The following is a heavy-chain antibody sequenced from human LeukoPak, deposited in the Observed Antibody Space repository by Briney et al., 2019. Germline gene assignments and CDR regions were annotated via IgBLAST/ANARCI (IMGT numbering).Heavy chain of an antibody. Sequence: PGGSLRLSCAASGFTFSSYWMHWVRQAPGKVLVWVSRINSDGSSTSYADSVKGRFTISRDNAKNTLYLQMNSLRAEDTAVYYCARTPTDYDILTGYYARYYFDYWGQGTLVTVSS. V-gene: IGHV3-74*01. CDR2: INSDGSST. CDR1: GFTFSSYW. CDR3: ARTPTDYDILTGYYARYYFDY. J-gene: IGHJ4*02. D-gene: IGHD3-9*01.